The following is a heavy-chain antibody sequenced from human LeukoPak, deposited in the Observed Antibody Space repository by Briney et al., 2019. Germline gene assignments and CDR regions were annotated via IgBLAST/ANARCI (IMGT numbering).Heavy chain of an antibody. CDR1: GCTLADYA. CDR2: ISWNRDSI. Sequence: PGSSLRLSCAASGCTLADYAMHWVRQAPRKGLKGVSGISWNRDSIRHAVPVKGRFTISRDNAKNSLYLQMNSLRAEDTAFYYCAKDIFRVAERGFDYWGQGTLVTVSS. V-gene: IGHV3-9*01. CDR3: AKDIFRVAERGFDY. D-gene: IGHD6-19*01. J-gene: IGHJ4*02.